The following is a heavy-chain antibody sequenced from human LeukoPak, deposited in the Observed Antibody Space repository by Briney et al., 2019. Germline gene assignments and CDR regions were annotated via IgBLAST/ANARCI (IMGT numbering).Heavy chain of an antibody. V-gene: IGHV3-23*01. CDR1: GFTFSSYA. CDR3: AKGRYSSSAGYFDY. CDR2: ISGSGGST. Sequence: GGSLRLSCAASGFTFSSYAMSWVRQAPGKGLEWVSAISGSGGSTYYADSMKGRFTISRDNSKNTLYLQMNSLRAEDTAVYYCAKGRYSSSAGYFDYWGQGTLVTVSS. D-gene: IGHD6-13*01. J-gene: IGHJ4*02.